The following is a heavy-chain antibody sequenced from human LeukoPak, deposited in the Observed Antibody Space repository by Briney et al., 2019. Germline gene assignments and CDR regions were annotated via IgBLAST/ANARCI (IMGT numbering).Heavy chain of an antibody. V-gene: IGHV3-23*01. CDR2: ISGSGGST. D-gene: IGHD4-17*01. CDR1: GFTFRNYA. CDR3: ARSSTAGYYFDY. Sequence: GGSLRLSCAASGFTFRNYAMSWVRQAPGKGLEWVLAISGSGGSTYYADSVKGRFTISRDNSKNTLYLQMNSLRAEDTAVYYCARSSTAGYYFDYWGQGTLGTVSS. J-gene: IGHJ4*02.